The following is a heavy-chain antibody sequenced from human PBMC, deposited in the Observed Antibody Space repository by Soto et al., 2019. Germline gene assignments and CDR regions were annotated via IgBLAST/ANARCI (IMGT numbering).Heavy chain of an antibody. CDR2: SIHIFGGA. J-gene: IGHJ6*02. CDR1: GVTFRNAA. V-gene: IGHV1-69*01. D-gene: IGHD1-1*01. Sequence: VQVVQSEAEAKQPGSSVKLYCKVSGVTFRNAAFSWVRQAPGQEIEWMGGSIHIFGGAKYAQKFPARVKIAADEMTDIEYMEVTSLRIDDTSVYFGARDGEYRHQDGTTEYFGMDVWGQGTTVTVSS. CDR3: ARDGEYRHQDGTTEYFGMDV.